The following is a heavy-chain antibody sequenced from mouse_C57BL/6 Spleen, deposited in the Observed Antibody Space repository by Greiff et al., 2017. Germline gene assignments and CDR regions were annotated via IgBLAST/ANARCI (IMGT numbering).Heavy chain of an antibody. CDR3: ARGGDLPWYFDV. CDR1: GYSFTDYN. V-gene: IGHV1-39*01. J-gene: IGHJ1*03. CDR2: INPNYGTT. Sequence: VQLQQSGPELVKPGASVKISCKASGYSFTDYNMNWVKQSHGKSLEWIGVINPNYGTTSYNQKFKGKATLTVDQSSSTAYMQLNSLTSEDYAVYYYARGGDLPWYFDVWGTGTTVTVSS. D-gene: IGHD2-1*01.